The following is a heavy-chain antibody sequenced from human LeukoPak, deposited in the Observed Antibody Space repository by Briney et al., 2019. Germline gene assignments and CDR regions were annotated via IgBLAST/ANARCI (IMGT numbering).Heavy chain of an antibody. CDR3: ASSPGYCSARSFHTLYSVY. CDR1: GFTFSSYG. J-gene: IGHJ4*02. Sequence: GRSLRLSCVASGFTFSSYGMHWVRQAPGKGLEWVAVISYDGSNKYYADSVKGRFTISRDNSKNTLYLQMNSLRAEDTAVYYCASSPGYCSARSFHTLYSVYWGQGTLVTVSS. CDR2: ISYDGSNK. V-gene: IGHV3-30*19. D-gene: IGHD2-15*01.